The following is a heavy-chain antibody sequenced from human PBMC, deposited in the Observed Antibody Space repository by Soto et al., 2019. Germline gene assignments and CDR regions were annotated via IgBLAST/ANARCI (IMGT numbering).Heavy chain of an antibody. Sequence: GGSLRLSCAASGFTFSSYEMIWVRQAPGKGLEWVSYISSSGSTIYYADSVKGRFTISRDNAKNSLYLQMNSLRAEDTAVYYCARAKGDWLIDYWGQGTLVTVSS. J-gene: IGHJ4*02. V-gene: IGHV3-48*03. CDR3: ARAKGDWLIDY. CDR1: GFTFSSYE. CDR2: ISSSGSTI. D-gene: IGHD3-9*01.